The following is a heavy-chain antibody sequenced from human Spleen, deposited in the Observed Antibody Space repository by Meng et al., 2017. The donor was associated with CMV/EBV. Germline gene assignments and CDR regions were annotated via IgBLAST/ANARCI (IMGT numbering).Heavy chain of an antibody. CDR1: GIIFSDYY. CDR3: ARLYCSGGSCYPGAFDI. D-gene: IGHD2-15*01. CDR2: FNSGGGTI. V-gene: IGHV3-11*04. J-gene: IGHJ3*02. Sequence: GESLKISCEASGIIFSDYYMSWIRQAPGKGLEWISYFNSGGGTIYYADSVKGRFAISRDNAKNSLYLQMDSLRAEDTAFYYCARLYCSGGSCYPGAFDIWGQGTMVTVSS.